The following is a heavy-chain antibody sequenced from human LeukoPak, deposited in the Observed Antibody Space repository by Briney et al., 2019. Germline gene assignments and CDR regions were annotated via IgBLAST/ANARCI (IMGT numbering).Heavy chain of an antibody. V-gene: IGHV3-30-3*01. Sequence: PGGSLRLSCAASGFTFSSYAMHWVRQAPGKGLEWVAVISYDGSNEYYADSVKGRFTISRDNSKNTLYLQMNSLRAEDTAVYYCARGAYYYDSSGLHSPAFDFDYWGQGTLVTVSS. CDR3: ARGAYYYDSSGLHSPAFDFDY. CDR1: GFTFSSYA. CDR2: ISYDGSNE. J-gene: IGHJ4*02. D-gene: IGHD3-22*01.